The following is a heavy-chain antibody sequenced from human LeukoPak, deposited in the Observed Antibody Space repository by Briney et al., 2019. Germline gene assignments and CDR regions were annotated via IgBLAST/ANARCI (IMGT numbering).Heavy chain of an antibody. CDR2: IYHSGST. J-gene: IGHJ4*02. D-gene: IGHD3-10*01. Sequence: SGTLSLTCAVSGGSISSSNWWSWVRQPPGKGLEWIGEIYHSGSTNYNPSLKSRVTISVDKSKNQFSLKLSPVTAADTAVYYCARIATGGSGSYYKGEDYWGQGTLVTVSS. CDR3: ARIATGGSGSYYKGEDY. CDR1: GGSISSSNW. V-gene: IGHV4-4*02.